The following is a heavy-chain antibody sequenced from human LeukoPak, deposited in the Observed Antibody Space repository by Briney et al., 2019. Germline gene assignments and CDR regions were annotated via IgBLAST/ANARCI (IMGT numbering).Heavy chain of an antibody. CDR1: GGSISSYY. Sequence: TETLSLTCTVSGGSISSYYWSWIRQPAGKGLEWIGRIYTSGTTNYNPSLKSRITMSVDTSKNQFSLNLRSVTAADTAVYYCARANYDGSDYWGQGTLVTVSS. D-gene: IGHD3-22*01. J-gene: IGHJ4*02. CDR3: ARANYDGSDY. CDR2: IYTSGTT. V-gene: IGHV4-4*07.